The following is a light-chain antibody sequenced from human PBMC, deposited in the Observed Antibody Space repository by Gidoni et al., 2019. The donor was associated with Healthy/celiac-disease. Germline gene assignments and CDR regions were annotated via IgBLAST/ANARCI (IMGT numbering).Light chain of an antibody. CDR1: QGVSSY. J-gene: IGKJ4*01. Sequence: EIVLTQSPATLSLSPGETATLSCRASQGVSSYLAWYQQKPGQAPRLLIYDSSNRATGIPACFSGSGSGTYFTLTISSLEPEDFAVYYCQQRSNWPSFGGGTKVEIK. CDR3: QQRSNWPS. V-gene: IGKV3-11*01. CDR2: DSS.